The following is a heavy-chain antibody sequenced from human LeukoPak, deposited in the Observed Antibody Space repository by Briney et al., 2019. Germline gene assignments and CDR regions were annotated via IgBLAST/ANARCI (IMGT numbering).Heavy chain of an antibody. V-gene: IGHV4-61*01. CDR2: IYYSGST. Sequence: PSETLSLTCTVSGGSVSSGSYYWSWIRQPPGKGLEWIGYIYYSGSTNYNPSLKSRVTISVDTSKNQFSLKLSSVTAADAAVYYCARVVWSYCGGDCYIFDYWGQGTLVTVSS. D-gene: IGHD2-21*02. CDR3: ARVVWSYCGGDCYIFDY. J-gene: IGHJ4*02. CDR1: GGSVSSGSYY.